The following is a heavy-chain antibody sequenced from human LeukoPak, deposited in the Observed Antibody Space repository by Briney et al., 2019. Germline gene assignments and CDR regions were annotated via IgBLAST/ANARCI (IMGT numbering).Heavy chain of an antibody. CDR1: GGTFSSYA. CDR3: ARDRGATVTHFDY. J-gene: IGHJ4*02. V-gene: IGHV1-69*04. Sequence: SVKVSCKASGGTFSSYAISWVRQAPGQGLEWMGRIIPILGIANYAQKFQGRVTITADKSTSTAYMELSSLRSEDTAVYYCARDRGATVTHFDYWGQGTLVTVSS. D-gene: IGHD4-17*01. CDR2: IIPILGIA.